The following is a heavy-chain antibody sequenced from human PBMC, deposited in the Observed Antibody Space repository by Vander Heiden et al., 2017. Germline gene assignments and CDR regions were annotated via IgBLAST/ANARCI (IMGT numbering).Heavy chain of an antibody. CDR3: AREGYYGSGSSPGGMDV. J-gene: IGHJ6*02. V-gene: IGHV1-18*04. CDR2: ISPYNGNT. D-gene: IGHD3-10*01. Sequence: QVQLVQSGTAVKKPGASVKVSCKASGYTFTSYGINWVRQAPGQGLEWMGWISPYNGNTKYAQKFQGRVTMTTDTSTRTAYMELRSLRSDDTAVYYCAREGYYGSGSSPGGMDVWGQGTTVSVSS. CDR1: GYTFTSYG.